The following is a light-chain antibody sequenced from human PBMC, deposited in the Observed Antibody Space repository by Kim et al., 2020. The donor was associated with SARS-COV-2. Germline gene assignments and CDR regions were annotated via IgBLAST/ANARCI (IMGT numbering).Light chain of an antibody. Sequence: DIQMTQSPSSLSASVGDRVTITCRASQSITIYLNWYQQKPGKAPKFLIYTASNLQTGVPSRFSGSGSGTDFTLTISSLQLEDFATYYCQQSYGTPYTFGQGTKLEI. CDR1: QSITIY. CDR2: TAS. J-gene: IGKJ2*01. CDR3: QQSYGTPYT. V-gene: IGKV1-39*01.